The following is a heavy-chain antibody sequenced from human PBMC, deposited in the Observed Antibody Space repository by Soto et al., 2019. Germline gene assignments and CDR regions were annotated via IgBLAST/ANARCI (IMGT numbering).Heavy chain of an antibody. V-gene: IGHV3-30*18. CDR2: ISYDGSNK. CDR1: GFTFSSYG. CDR3: ANPYDYGDTRGPYYYYGMDV. J-gene: IGHJ6*02. D-gene: IGHD4-17*01. Sequence: GGSLRLSCAASGFTFSSYGMHWVRQAPGKGLEWVAVISYDGSNKYYADSVKGRFTISRDNSKNTLYLQMNSLRAEDTAVYYCANPYDYGDTRGPYYYYGMDVWGQGTTVTSP.